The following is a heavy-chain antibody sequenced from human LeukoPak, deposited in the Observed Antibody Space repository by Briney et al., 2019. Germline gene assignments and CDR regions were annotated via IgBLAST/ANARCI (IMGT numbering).Heavy chain of an antibody. J-gene: IGHJ6*03. CDR3: ARGREEGAGNAVTYYYFMDV. D-gene: IGHD4-23*01. Sequence: ASVKVSCKASGGSFSTYAISWVRQAPGQGLEWMGGIIPIHSTANYAQRFQGRVTITAEESTKTAYMELRSPRSEDTAVYYCARGREEGAGNAVTYYYFMDVWGQVTTVTVSS. CDR2: IIPIHSTA. V-gene: IGHV1-69*13. CDR1: GGSFSTYA.